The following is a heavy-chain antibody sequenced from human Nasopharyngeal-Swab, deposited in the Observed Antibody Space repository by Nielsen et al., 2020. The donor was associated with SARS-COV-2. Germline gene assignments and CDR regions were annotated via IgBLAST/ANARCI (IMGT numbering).Heavy chain of an antibody. D-gene: IGHD1-1*01. J-gene: IGHJ5*02. Sequence: SLKISCAASGFTFDDYAMHWVRQAPGKGLEWVSGISWNSGSIGYADSVEGRFTISRDNAKNSLYLQMNSLSAEDTALYYCAKEEVYNWNDSGWFDPWGQGTLVTVSS. CDR3: AKEEVYNWNDSGWFDP. CDR1: GFTFDDYA. CDR2: ISWNSGSI. V-gene: IGHV3-9*01.